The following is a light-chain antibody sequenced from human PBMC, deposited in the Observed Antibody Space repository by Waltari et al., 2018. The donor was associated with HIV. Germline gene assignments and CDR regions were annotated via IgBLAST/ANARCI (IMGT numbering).Light chain of an antibody. CDR1: QSINNW. V-gene: IGKV1-5*03. CDR2: KAS. J-gene: IGKJ1*01. CDR3: QQYNSDSRT. Sequence: DIQMTQSPSSLSASVGDSVTIPCRASQSINNWLAWYQQKPGKAPNLLIYKASSLESGVPSRFSGSGSGTEFTLTINSLQPDDFAIYYCQQYNSDSRTFGQGTKVEI.